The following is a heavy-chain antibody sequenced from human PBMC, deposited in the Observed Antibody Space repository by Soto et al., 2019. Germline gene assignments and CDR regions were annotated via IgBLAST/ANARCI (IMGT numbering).Heavy chain of an antibody. J-gene: IGHJ6*02. D-gene: IGHD6-13*01. Sequence: QVQLQESGPGLVKPSQTLSLTCTVSGGSISSGGYYWSWIRQHPGKGLEWIGYIYYSGSTYYNPSLKSRVTISVDTSKHQFSLKLSSVTAADTAVYYCARLCSREVKLYGMDVWGQGTTVTVSS. CDR1: GGSISSGGYY. CDR2: IYYSGST. V-gene: IGHV4-31*03. CDR3: ARLCSREVKLYGMDV.